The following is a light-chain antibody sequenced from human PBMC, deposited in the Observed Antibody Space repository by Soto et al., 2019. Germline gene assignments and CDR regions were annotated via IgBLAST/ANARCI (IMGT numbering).Light chain of an antibody. CDR2: EVS. CDR1: SGDVGGSDY. CDR3: SSYTSINTRI. Sequence: QSALTQPASVSGSPGPSITISCTVTSGDVGGSDYVSWYQQHPGKAPKLLIYEVSNRPSGVSNRFSASKSGNTASLTVSGLQAEDEADYFCSSYTSINTRIFGGGTKLTVL. J-gene: IGLJ2*01. V-gene: IGLV2-14*03.